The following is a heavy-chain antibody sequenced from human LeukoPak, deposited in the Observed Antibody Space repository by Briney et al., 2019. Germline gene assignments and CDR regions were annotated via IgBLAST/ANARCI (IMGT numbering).Heavy chain of an antibody. Sequence: ASVKLSCKASGYTFTGYYMHWVRQAPGQGLEWMGWINPNSGGTNYAQKFQGRVTITADESTSTAYMELSSLRSEDTAVYYCARTPGTPTDYGDTYYYYYMDVWGKGTTVTISS. CDR2: INPNSGGT. CDR1: GYTFTGYY. D-gene: IGHD4-17*01. V-gene: IGHV1-2*02. J-gene: IGHJ6*03. CDR3: ARTPGTPTDYGDTYYYYYMDV.